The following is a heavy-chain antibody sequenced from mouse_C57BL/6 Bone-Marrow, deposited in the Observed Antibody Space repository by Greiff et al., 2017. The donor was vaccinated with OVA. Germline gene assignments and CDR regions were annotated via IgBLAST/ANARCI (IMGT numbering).Heavy chain of an antibody. J-gene: IGHJ4*01. V-gene: IGHV8-12*01. CDR3: ARRAPDEDAMDY. CDR1: GFSLSTSGMG. Sequence: QVTLKESGPGILQSSQTLSLTCSFSGFSLSTSGMGVSWIRQPSGKGLEWLAHIYWDDDKRYNPSLKSRLTISKDTSRNQVFLKITSVDTADTATYYCARRAPDEDAMDYWGQGTSVTVSS. CDR2: IYWDDDK.